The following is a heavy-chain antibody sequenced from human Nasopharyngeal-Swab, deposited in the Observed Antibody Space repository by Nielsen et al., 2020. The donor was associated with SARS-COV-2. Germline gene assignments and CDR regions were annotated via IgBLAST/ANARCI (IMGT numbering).Heavy chain of an antibody. J-gene: IGHJ6*02. D-gene: IGHD6-13*01. Sequence: GGSLRLSCAASGFTFSSYWMHWVRQAPGKGLVWVSRINSDGSSTSYADSVKGRSTISRDNAKNTLYLQMNSLRAEDTAVYYCASVVQQRGDYYYYYGMDVWGQGTTVTVSS. CDR3: ASVVQQRGDYYYYYGMDV. CDR2: INSDGSST. CDR1: GFTFSSYW. V-gene: IGHV3-74*01.